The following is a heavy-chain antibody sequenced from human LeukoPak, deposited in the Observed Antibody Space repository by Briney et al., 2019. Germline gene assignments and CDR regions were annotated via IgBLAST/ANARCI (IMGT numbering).Heavy chain of an antibody. CDR1: GLTFSSYW. V-gene: IGHV3-48*04. D-gene: IGHD3-10*02. Sequence: GGSLRLSCAGSGLTFSSYWMNWVRQAPGKGLEWVSYISSSGSTIYYADSVKGRSTISRDNAKNSLYLQMNSLRAEDTAVYYCAELGITMIGGVWGKGTTVTISS. CDR2: ISSSGSTI. CDR3: AELGITMIGGV. J-gene: IGHJ6*04.